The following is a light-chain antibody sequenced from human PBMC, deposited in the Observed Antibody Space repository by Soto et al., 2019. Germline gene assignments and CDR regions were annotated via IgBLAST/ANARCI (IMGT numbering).Light chain of an antibody. Sequence: IHLTHSPSFLSASLGYRFTINFRASQGISSSLAWYQQRAGKAPKFLIYAAPTLQSGVPSRFSGSGSETDFTLTISSLQPEDLATYYCQQSYTTLFTFGPGTKVDIK. CDR2: AAP. CDR1: QGISSS. V-gene: IGKV1-9*01. CDR3: QQSYTTLFT. J-gene: IGKJ3*01.